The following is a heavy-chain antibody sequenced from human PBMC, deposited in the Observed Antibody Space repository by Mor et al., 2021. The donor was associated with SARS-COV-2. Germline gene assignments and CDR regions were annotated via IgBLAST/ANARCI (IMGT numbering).Heavy chain of an antibody. Sequence: GLEWIGYIHYSGSINYNPSLKSRVTISVDTSKNQFSLKLSSVTAADTAVYYCARGDGYNIFDYWGQGTLVTVSS. D-gene: IGHD5-12*01. CDR3: ARGDGYNIFDY. J-gene: IGHJ4*02. CDR2: IHYSGSI. V-gene: IGHV4-59*01.